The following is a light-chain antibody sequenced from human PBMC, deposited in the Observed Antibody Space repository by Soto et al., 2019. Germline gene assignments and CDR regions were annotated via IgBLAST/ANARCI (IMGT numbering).Light chain of an antibody. Sequence: IQITKSPSSLSAPPGATATIACRASQSISSYLNWYQQKPGKAPKLLIYAASSLQSGVPSRFSGSGSGTDFTLTISSLQPEDFATYYCQQLLSYPITFGQGTRLEIK. CDR2: AAS. CDR3: QQLLSYPIT. J-gene: IGKJ5*01. CDR1: QSISSY. V-gene: IGKV1-39*01.